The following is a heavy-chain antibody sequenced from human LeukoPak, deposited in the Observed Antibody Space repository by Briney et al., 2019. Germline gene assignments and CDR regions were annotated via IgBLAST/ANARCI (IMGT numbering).Heavy chain of an antibody. D-gene: IGHD3-3*01. V-gene: IGHV4-4*07. Sequence: SETLSLTCTVAGGSISSHYWSWIRQPAGKGLEWIGRIYTSGSTNYNPSLKSRVTMSVDTSKNQFSLKLSSVTAADTAVYYCARDSSIFGVAQPFDYWGQGTLVTVSS. CDR2: IYTSGST. CDR3: ARDSSIFGVAQPFDY. CDR1: GGSISSHY. J-gene: IGHJ4*02.